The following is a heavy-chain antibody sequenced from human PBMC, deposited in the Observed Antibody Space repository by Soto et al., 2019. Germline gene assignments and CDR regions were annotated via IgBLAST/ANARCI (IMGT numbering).Heavy chain of an antibody. V-gene: IGHV3-7*01. Sequence: GGSLRLSCAASEFSFSRYWMDWFRQAPRKGLEWVATIKHDGSEKYYVDSVKGRFTISRDNSKNTLYLQMNSLRAEDTAVYYCARDASGGNYYYYYMDVWGKGTTVTVSS. CDR3: ARDASGGNYYYYYMDV. J-gene: IGHJ6*03. D-gene: IGHD1-1*01. CDR1: EFSFSRYW. CDR2: IKHDGSEK.